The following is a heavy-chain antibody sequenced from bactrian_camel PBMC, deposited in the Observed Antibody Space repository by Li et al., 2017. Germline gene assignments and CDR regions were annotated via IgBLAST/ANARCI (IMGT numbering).Heavy chain of an antibody. CDR3: VRGAGGSWSADFDY. Sequence: HVQLVESGGGSVQDGGSLTLSCQYSGFTYAHNCIGWFRQRAGENRREGVASVYTATFLTYYAKSVKDRFTISLDKAKNTVSLQMSSLQPEDTAVYYCVRGAGGSWSADFDYWGQGTQVTVS. V-gene: IGHV3S63*01. CDR1: GFTYAHNC. J-gene: IGHJ6*01. CDR2: VYTATFLT. D-gene: IGHD6*01.